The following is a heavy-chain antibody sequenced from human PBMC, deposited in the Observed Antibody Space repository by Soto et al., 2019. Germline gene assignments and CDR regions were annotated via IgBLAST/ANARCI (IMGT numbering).Heavy chain of an antibody. CDR3: ARDLLHSVLEWLNNWFAP. J-gene: IGHJ5*02. CDR2: IYTSGST. D-gene: IGHD3-3*01. Sequence: QVQLQESGPGLVKPSETLSITCTVSGGSISSYYWSWIRQPPGKGLAWFGRIYTSGSTNYNPSLKTRVTMSVNTSQNQFSLKLSSVAAADTAVYSCARDLLHSVLEWLNNWFAPWGQGTLVTVSS. CDR1: GGSISSYY. V-gene: IGHV4-4*07.